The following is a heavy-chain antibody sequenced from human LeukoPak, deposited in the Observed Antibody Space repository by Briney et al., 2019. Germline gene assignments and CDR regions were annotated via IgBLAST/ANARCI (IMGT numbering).Heavy chain of an antibody. V-gene: IGHV4-4*07. J-gene: IGHJ4*02. CDR3: ARESLGYCSGGSCPYYFDY. Sequence: SETLSLTCAVSGDSISIYNWSWSRQPAGKGLEWIGRIYTTGSTNYNPSLKRRVTMSVDTSKNQFSLKLSSVTAADTAVYYCARESLGYCSGGSCPYYFDYWGQGTMVTVSS. CDR2: IYTTGST. D-gene: IGHD2-15*01. CDR1: GDSISIYN.